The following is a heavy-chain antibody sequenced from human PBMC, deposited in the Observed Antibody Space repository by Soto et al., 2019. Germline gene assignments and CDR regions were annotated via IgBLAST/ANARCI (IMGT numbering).Heavy chain of an antibody. Sequence: EVQLLESGGGLAQPGGSLRLSCAASGFTFSSYAMTWVRQAPGKGLEWVSAVSGSGGNKNYADSVKGRFTISRDNSKSTLYLQMNSLRAEDTAVYYCAKDRRGYSGHDYMYYYYGMDVWGQGTTVTVSS. V-gene: IGHV3-23*01. CDR3: AKDRRGYSGHDYMYYYYGMDV. D-gene: IGHD5-12*01. J-gene: IGHJ6*02. CDR2: VSGSGGNK. CDR1: GFTFSSYA.